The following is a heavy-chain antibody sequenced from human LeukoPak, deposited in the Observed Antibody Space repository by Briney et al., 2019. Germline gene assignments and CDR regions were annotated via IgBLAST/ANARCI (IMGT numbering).Heavy chain of an antibody. V-gene: IGHV3-23*01. J-gene: IGHJ6*03. CDR3: ARKGIGSSRYQNMDV. Sequence: GGSLRLSCAASGFTFSSYAMIWVRQAPGKGPEWVSTISIDGGRTYYADSVKGRFTVSRDTSKNTLYLQMNSLRAEDTAVYYCARKGIGSSRYQNMDVWGKGTTVTVSS. CDR2: ISIDGGRT. CDR1: GFTFSSYA. D-gene: IGHD6-25*01.